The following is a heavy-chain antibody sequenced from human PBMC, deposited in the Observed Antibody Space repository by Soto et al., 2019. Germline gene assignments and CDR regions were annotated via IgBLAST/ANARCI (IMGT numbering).Heavy chain of an antibody. D-gene: IGHD3-10*01. CDR1: GFTFSSYG. CDR2: IWYDGSNK. J-gene: IGHJ4*02. CDR3: ARERYYYGSGSLDY. V-gene: IGHV3-33*01. Sequence: QVQLVESGGGVVQPGRSLRLSCAASGFTFSSYGMNWVRQAPGKGLEWVAVIWYDGSNKYYADSVKGRFTISRDNSKNTLYLQMNSLRAEDTAVYYCARERYYYGSGSLDYWGQGTLVTVSS.